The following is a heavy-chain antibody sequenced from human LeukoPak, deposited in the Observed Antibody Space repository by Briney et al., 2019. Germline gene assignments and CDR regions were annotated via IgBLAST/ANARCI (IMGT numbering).Heavy chain of an antibody. V-gene: IGHV3-33*01. CDR2: IWYDGSNK. CDR1: GFTFSSYG. D-gene: IGHD5-24*01. CDR3: ARQMATIDYDAFDI. J-gene: IGHJ3*02. Sequence: GGSLRLSCAASGFTFSSYGMRWVRQAPGKGLEWVAVIWYDGSNKYYADSVKGRFTISRDNSKNTLYLQMNSLRAEDTAVYYCARQMATIDYDAFDIWGQGTMVTVSS.